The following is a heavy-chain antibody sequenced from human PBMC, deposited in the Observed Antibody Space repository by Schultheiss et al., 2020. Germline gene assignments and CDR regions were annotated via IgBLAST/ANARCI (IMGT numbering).Heavy chain of an antibody. CDR1: GYTFTSYD. V-gene: IGHV1-8*01. J-gene: IGHJ4*02. D-gene: IGHD2-2*01. Sequence: ASVKVSAKASGYTFTSYDINWVRQATGQGLEWMGWMNPNSGNTGYAQKFQGRVTMTRNTSISTAYMELSSLRSEDTAVYYCARYCSSTSCYADYWGQGTLGTVSA. CDR3: ARYCSSTSCYADY. CDR2: MNPNSGNT.